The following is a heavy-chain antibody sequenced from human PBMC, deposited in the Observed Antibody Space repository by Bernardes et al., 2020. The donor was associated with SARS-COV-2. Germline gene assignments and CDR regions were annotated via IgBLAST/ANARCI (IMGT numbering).Heavy chain of an antibody. V-gene: IGHV2-5*02. J-gene: IGHJ3*01. CDR2: IYWDDDT. Sequence: SGPTLVKPRQTLTLTCSFSGFTLSTTGAGVGWIRQPPGKALEWLALIYWDDDTRYNVSLRARLTITKDTSKNQVVLTMANMDPVDTATYYCAHRLDFDHYDGHNTFYPVVFDFWGRGTRVTVSA. CDR1: GFTLSTTGAG. D-gene: IGHD3-22*01. CDR3: AHRLDFDHYDGHNTFYPVVFDF.